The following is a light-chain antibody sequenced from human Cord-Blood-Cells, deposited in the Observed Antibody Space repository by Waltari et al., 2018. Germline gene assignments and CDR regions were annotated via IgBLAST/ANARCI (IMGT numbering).Light chain of an antibody. CDR3: QSYDSSLSGWV. Sequence: QSVLTQPPSVSGAPGPRVTIPCTGSSPNIGAGYDVHWYQQLPGTAPKLLIYGNSNRPSGVPDRFSGSKSGTSASLAITGLQAEDDADYYCQSYDSSLSGWVFGGGTKLTVL. CDR2: GNS. V-gene: IGLV1-40*01. CDR1: SPNIGAGYD. J-gene: IGLJ3*02.